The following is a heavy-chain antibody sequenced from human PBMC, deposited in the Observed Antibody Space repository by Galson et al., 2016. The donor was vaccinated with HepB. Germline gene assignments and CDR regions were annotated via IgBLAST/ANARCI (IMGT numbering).Heavy chain of an antibody. D-gene: IGHD2-8*01. CDR3: AREGDAREFDY. J-gene: IGHJ4*02. Sequence: VKVSCKAFGYTFTNYGISWVRQAPGQGLEWMGWISAYNGDTKDAQKHQGRVTLTTDTSTRTAYMELRSLRSDDTAVYYCAREGDAREFDYWGQGTLVTVSS. V-gene: IGHV1-18*04. CDR1: GYTFTNYG. CDR2: ISAYNGDT.